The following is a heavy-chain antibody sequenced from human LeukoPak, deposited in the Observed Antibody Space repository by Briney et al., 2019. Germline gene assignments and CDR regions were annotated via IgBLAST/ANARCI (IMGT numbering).Heavy chain of an antibody. CDR3: VRHTRRSPGDY. Sequence: GGSLRLSCAASVFTFSRYWMTWVRQAPGKGLEWMANIRDDGSDKYYVDSVKGRFTISRDNAQNTLLLQMDSLRVEDTAVYYCVRHTRRSPGDYWGQGTLVTVST. CDR2: IRDDGSDK. D-gene: IGHD1-26*01. CDR1: VFTFSRYW. V-gene: IGHV3-7*01. J-gene: IGHJ4*02.